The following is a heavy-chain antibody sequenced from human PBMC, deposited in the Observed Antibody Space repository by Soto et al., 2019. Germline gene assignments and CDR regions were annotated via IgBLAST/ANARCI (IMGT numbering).Heavy chain of an antibody. J-gene: IGHJ4*02. D-gene: IGHD2-2*01. V-gene: IGHV3-23*01. Sequence: GGSLRLSCAASGFTFSSYAMSWVRQAPGKGLEWVSAISGSGGSTYYADSVKGRFTISRDNSKNTPYLQMNSLRAEDTAVYYCAKDQDIVVVPAAPPDYWGQGTLVTVSS. CDR3: AKDQDIVVVPAAPPDY. CDR2: ISGSGGST. CDR1: GFTFSSYA.